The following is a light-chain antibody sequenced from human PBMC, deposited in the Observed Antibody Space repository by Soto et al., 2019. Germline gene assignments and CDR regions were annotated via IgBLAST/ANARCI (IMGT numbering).Light chain of an antibody. CDR2: AAT. V-gene: IGKV1-12*01. J-gene: IGKJ4*01. CDR3: QQASSFPFT. CDR1: QVMSSW. Sequence: DIQMTQSPPSLAASVGDRVTITCRASQVMSSWLVWYQQKPGHAPKLLIYAATNLQSGVPSRFSGSASGTEFTLTISNVQPEDFATYYCQQASSFPFTFGGGTEVQIK.